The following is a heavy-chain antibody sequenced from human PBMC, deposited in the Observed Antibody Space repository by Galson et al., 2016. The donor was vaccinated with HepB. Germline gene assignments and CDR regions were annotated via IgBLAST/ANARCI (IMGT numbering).Heavy chain of an antibody. J-gene: IGHJ3*02. V-gene: IGHV5-51*01. Sequence: QSGAEVKKPGESLKISCKGSGYRFTSYWIAWVRQMPGKGLEWMGTIYPDDSDARYRPSLQGQVTLSAAKSINTAYLQWSSLKASDTAIYYCARRGNAFDIWGQGTMVTVSS. CDR2: IYPDDSDA. CDR1: GYRFTSYW. D-gene: IGHD1-1*01. CDR3: ARRGNAFDI.